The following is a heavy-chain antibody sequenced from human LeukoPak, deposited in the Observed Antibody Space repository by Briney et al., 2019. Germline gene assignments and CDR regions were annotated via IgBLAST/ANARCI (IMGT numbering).Heavy chain of an antibody. D-gene: IGHD1-26*01. CDR1: GFTFSSYA. CDR2: ISGSGVTT. Sequence: GESLRLSCIASGFTFSSYAMGWVRQAPGKGLDWVSAISGSGVTTHYAGSVQGRFSISRDNSKNTLYLQMDSLRVEDTALYYCVKKVVVGATSPYSDFQDWGQGTLVTVSS. CDR3: VKKVVVGATSPYSDFQD. V-gene: IGHV3-23*01. J-gene: IGHJ1*01.